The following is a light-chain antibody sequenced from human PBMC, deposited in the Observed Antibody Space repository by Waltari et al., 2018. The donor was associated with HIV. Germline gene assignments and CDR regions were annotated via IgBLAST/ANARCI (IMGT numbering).Light chain of an antibody. J-gene: IGLJ3*02. CDR2: EDG. CDR1: GGSITSNY. Sequence: NFMLTQPHSVSESPGKTVTISCTRTGGSITSNYVQWYQRRPGGSPTTVIYEDGQRPSGVPGRFSGSIDSSSNSASLTISGLKPEDEADYYCQSSDRNNQVFGGGTKLTVL. V-gene: IGLV6-57*01. CDR3: QSSDRNNQV.